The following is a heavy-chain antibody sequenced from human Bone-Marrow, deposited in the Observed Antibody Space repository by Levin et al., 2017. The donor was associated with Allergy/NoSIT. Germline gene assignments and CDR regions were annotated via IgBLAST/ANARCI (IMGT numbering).Heavy chain of an antibody. CDR2: INGGDGRT. CDR1: GYIFSKYV. CDR3: AREYCASASCYRFYGGMDV. J-gene: IGHJ6*02. V-gene: IGHV1-3*01. D-gene: IGHD2-2*02. Sequence: GESLKISCKASGYIFSKYVVHWVRRVAGQGFEWMGRINGGDGRTEYSQKSQGRVTITRDTSASTVYMEVTRLTSEDTTVYYCAREYCASASCYRFYGGMDVWGQGTTVTVSS.